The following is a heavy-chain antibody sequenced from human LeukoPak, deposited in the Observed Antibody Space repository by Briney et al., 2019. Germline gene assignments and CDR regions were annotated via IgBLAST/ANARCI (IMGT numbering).Heavy chain of an antibody. D-gene: IGHD3-9*01. CDR2: ISSSSSYI. CDR3: ARDPPYYDILTGYYQIDY. CDR1: GFTFSSYS. V-gene: IGHV3-21*01. Sequence: PGGSLRLSCAASGFTFSSYSMNWVRQAPGKGLEWVSSISSSSSYIYYADSVKGRFTISRDNAKNSLYLQMNSLRAEDTAVCYCARDPPYYDILTGYYQIDYWGQGTLVTVSS. J-gene: IGHJ4*02.